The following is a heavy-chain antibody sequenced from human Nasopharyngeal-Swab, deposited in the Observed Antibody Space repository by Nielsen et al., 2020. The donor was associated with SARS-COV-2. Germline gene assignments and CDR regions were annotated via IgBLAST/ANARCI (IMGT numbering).Heavy chain of an antibody. D-gene: IGHD2-2*02. CDR3: LGYCSSTSCYTTHNWFDP. J-gene: IGHJ5*02. V-gene: IGHV3-21*01. CDR1: GFTFSSYS. Sequence: GGSLRLSCAASGFTFSSYSMNWVRQAPGKGLEWVSSISSSSSYIYYADSVKGRFTIPRDNAKNSLYRQMNSLRAEDTAVYYCLGYCSSTSCYTTHNWFDPWGQGTLVTVSS. CDR2: ISSSSSYI.